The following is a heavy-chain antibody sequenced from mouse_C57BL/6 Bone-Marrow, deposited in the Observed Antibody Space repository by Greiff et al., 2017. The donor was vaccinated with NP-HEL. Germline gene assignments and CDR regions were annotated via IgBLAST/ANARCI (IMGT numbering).Heavy chain of an antibody. CDR1: GYSFTGYY. CDR2: INPSTGGT. V-gene: IGHV1-42*01. D-gene: IGHD4-1*01. J-gene: IGHJ2*01. CDR3: ARGTGRYDY. Sequence: VQLQQSGPELVKPGASVKISCKASGYSFTGYYMNWVKQSPEKSLEWIGEINPSTGGTTYNQKFKAKATLTVDKSSSTAYMQLKSLTSEDSAVYYCARGTGRYDYWGQGTTLTVSS.